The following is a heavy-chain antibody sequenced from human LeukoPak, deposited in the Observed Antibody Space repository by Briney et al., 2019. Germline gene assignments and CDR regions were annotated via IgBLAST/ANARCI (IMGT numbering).Heavy chain of an antibody. J-gene: IGHJ5*02. CDR3: AKVRTGSFRFDP. CDR1: GGSVSSGGYY. CDR2: IYYSGST. V-gene: IGHV4-31*03. D-gene: IGHD2-15*01. Sequence: PSQTLSLTCTVSGGSVSSGGYYWSWIRQHPGKGLEWIGYIYYSGSTYYNPSLKSRVTISVDTSKNHFSLKLSSVTAADTAVYFCAKVRTGSFRFDPWGQGTLVTVSS.